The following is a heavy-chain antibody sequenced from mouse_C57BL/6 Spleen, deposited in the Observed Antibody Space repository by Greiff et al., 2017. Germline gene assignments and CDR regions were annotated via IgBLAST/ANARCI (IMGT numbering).Heavy chain of an antibody. CDR2: IYPGDGDT. CDR1: GYAFSSSW. Sequence: LQLQQSGPELVKPGASVKISCKASGYAFSSSWMNWVKQRPGKGLEWIGRIYPGDGDTNYNGKFKGKATLTADKSSSTAYMQLSSLTSEDSAVYFCARGALFDYWGQGTTLTVSS. V-gene: IGHV1-82*01. CDR3: ARGALFDY. J-gene: IGHJ2*01.